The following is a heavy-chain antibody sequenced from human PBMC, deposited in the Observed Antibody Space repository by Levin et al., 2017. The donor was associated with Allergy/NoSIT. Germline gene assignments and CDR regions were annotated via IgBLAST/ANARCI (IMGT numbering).Heavy chain of an antibody. J-gene: IGHJ6*03. V-gene: IGHV4-59*01. CDR1: GGSISSSY. CDR3: ARDVQVSGWDSYYYYYMDV. Sequence: SQTLSLTCTVSGGSISSSYWSWIRQPPGKGLEWIGYIYYSGSTNYNPSLKSRVTISVDTSKNQFSLKLSSVTAADTAVYYCARDVQVSGWDSYYYYYMDVWGKGTTVTVSS. D-gene: IGHD6-19*01. CDR2: IYYSGST.